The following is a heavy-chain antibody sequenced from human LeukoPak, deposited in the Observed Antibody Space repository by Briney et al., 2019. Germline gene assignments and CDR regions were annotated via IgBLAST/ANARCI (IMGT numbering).Heavy chain of an antibody. CDR1: GFTFSSSG. D-gene: IGHD3-10*02. V-gene: IGHV3-30*18. CDR2: ISLEGSNK. J-gene: IGHJ4*02. CDR3: AKDSPGVRGGPDY. Sequence: PGRSLRLSCAASGFTFSSSGMHWVRQAPGKGLEWVAFISLEGSNKYYADSVKGRFTLSRDNSRNSLSLQMDSLRGEDTAVYYCAKDSPGVRGGPDYWGQGTLVTVSS.